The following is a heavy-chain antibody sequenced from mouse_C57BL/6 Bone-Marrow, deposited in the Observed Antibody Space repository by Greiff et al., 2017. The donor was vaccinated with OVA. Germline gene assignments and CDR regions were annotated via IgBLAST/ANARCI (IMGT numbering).Heavy chain of an antibody. CDR1: GFTFSDFY. V-gene: IGHV7-1*01. CDR2: SRNKANDYTT. Sequence: EVKVVESGGGLVQSGRSLRLSCATSGFTFSDFYMEWVRQAPGKGLEWIAASRNKANDYTTEYSASVKGLFIVSRDTSQSILYLQMNALIAEDPAIYYCTRDDYYGYFDVWGTGTTVTVSS. CDR3: TRDDYYGYFDV. J-gene: IGHJ1*03.